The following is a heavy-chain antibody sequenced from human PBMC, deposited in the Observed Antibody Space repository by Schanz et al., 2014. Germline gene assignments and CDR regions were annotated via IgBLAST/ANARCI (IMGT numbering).Heavy chain of an antibody. CDR3: VRDRGYCAKDRFWVMSYMDV. J-gene: IGHJ6*03. Sequence: VQLLESGGGLVQPGGSPRLSCAGSGFTFSSYAMSWVRQTPGKGLEWVAVMSYDGSNKYYADSVKGRFTISRDTPKISLDVQMNSLRADDTAVYYCVRDRGYCAKDRFWVMSYMDVWGNGTMVTVSS. CDR1: GFTFSSYA. CDR2: MSYDGSNK. V-gene: IGHV3-30-3*01. D-gene: IGHD2-8*01.